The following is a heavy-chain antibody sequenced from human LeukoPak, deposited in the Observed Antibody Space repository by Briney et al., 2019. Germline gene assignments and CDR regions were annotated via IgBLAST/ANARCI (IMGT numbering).Heavy chain of an antibody. Sequence: SETLSLTCAVYGGSFSGYYWSWIRQPPGKGLEWIGEINHSGSTNYNPSLKSRVTISVDTSKNQFSLKLSSVTAADTAVYYCARVKDSGYGIDYWGQGTLVTVSS. D-gene: IGHD5-12*01. J-gene: IGHJ4*02. CDR1: GGSFSGYY. V-gene: IGHV4-34*01. CDR3: ARVKDSGYGIDY. CDR2: INHSGST.